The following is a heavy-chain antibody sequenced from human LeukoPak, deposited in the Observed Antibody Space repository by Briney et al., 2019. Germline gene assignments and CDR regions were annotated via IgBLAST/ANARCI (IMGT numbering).Heavy chain of an antibody. V-gene: IGHV1-2*06. CDR1: GYTFTGYY. CDR2: INPNSGGT. Sequence: ASVKVSCKASGYTFTGYYMYWVRQAPGQGLEWMGRINPNSGGTNYAQKFQGRVTMTRDTSISTAYMELSRLRSDDTAVYYCARVGDGLNDAFDIWGRGTMVTVSS. D-gene: IGHD5-24*01. J-gene: IGHJ3*02. CDR3: ARVGDGLNDAFDI.